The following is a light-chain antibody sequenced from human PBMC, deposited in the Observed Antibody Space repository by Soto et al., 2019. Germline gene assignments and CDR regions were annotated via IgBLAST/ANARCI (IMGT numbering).Light chain of an antibody. V-gene: IGLV1-44*01. CDR2: SNN. CDR3: AAWDDSLNGPV. CDR1: SSNIGSNT. Sequence: QSVLTQPPSASGTPGQRVTISCSGSSSNIGSNTVNWYQQLPGMAPKLLIYSNNQRPSGVPDRFSGSKSGTSASLAISGLQSEDEADYYGAAWDDSLNGPVFGGGTKLTVL. J-gene: IGLJ2*01.